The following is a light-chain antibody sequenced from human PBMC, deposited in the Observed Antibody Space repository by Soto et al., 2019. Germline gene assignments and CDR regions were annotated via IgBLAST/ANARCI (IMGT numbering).Light chain of an antibody. V-gene: IGKV3-15*01. J-gene: IGKJ2*01. CDR2: GAS. Sequence: ERLMTHSPASRSVSPGERATHSCRASQSVSNNLAWYQQKPGQATRLLIYGASTRATAIPARFSGSGSGTEFTLTISSLQYEDFAVYFCQQYDNWTYTFGQGTKV. CDR3: QQYDNWTYT. CDR1: QSVSNN.